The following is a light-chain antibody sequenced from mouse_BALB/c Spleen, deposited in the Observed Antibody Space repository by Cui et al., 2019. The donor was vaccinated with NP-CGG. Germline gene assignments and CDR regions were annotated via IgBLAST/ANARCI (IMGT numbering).Light chain of an antibody. CDR1: TGAVTTSNY. Sequence: HAVVTQDSALTTSPGETVTLTCRSSTGAVTTSNYANWVQEKPDHLFTGLIGGTNNRVPGVPARFSGSLIGDKAALTITGAQTEDEAIYFCALWYSNHWVFGGGTTLTVL. CDR3: ALWYSNHWV. J-gene: IGLJ1*01. CDR2: GTN. V-gene: IGLV1*01.